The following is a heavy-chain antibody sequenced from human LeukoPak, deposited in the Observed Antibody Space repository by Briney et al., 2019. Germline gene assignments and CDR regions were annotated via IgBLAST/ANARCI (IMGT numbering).Heavy chain of an antibody. V-gene: IGHV3-66*04. CDR3: TRHGELLADL. CDR1: GFTVSSNY. J-gene: IGHJ4*02. Sequence: PGGSLRLSCAASGFTVSSNYMSWVRQAPGKGLEWVSFIYSGGSTYYADSVKGRFTISRDNSKNTAYLQMNSLKTEDTAVYYCTRHGELLADLWGQGTLVTVSS. D-gene: IGHD1-26*01. CDR2: IYSGGST.